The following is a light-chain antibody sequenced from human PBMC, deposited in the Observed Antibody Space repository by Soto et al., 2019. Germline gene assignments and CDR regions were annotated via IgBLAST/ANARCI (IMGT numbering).Light chain of an antibody. CDR2: GAS. Sequence: DIVLTQSPGTLSLSPGERATLSCRASQSVSSSYLAWYQHKPGQAPRLLIYGASSRAPGIPDRFSGSGSGTDFTLSISALVYYDFAVYYWQQYDASPWTFGQGTKVEIK. CDR3: QQYDASPWT. J-gene: IGKJ1*01. V-gene: IGKV3-20*01. CDR1: QSVSSSY.